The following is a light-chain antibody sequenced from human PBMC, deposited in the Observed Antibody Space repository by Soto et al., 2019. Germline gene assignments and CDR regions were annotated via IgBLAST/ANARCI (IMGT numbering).Light chain of an antibody. J-gene: IGKJ1*01. Sequence: DIQMTQSPSTLSASVGDRVTITCRASQSISYWLAWYQQKAGKAPNLLIYKAASLESGVPSRFSGSGSGTEFTLTISSLQADDFATYYCQQYNRYSGTFGQGTKVDIK. CDR3: QQYNRYSGT. V-gene: IGKV1-5*03. CDR2: KAA. CDR1: QSISYW.